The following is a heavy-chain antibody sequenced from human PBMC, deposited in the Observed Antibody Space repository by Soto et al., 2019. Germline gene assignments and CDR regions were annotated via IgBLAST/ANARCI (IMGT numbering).Heavy chain of an antibody. J-gene: IGHJ6*02. V-gene: IGHV3-53*01. Sequence: PGGSLRLSCAASGFIVSSNYLTWVRQAPGKGLEWVSIIYSGGTTYYADSVKGRFTISRDDSKNTLYLQMNSLRAEDTAVYYCGRGVVGTSYYFYGMDVWGQGTTVTVSS. CDR1: GFIVSSNY. CDR3: GRGVVGTSYYFYGMDV. CDR2: IYSGGTT. D-gene: IGHD6-13*01.